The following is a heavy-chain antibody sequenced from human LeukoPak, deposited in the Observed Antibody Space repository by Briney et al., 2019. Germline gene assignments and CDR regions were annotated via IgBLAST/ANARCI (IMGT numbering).Heavy chain of an antibody. CDR1: GFTFSSYA. CDR2: ISGSGGST. V-gene: IGHV3-23*01. Sequence: PGGSLRLSCAASGFTFSSYAMSWVRQAPGKGLEWVSAISGSGGSTYYADSVKGRFTISRDNSKNTLYLQMNNLRAEDTAVYYCAKDQYYYGSGSYWVDYWGQGTLVTVSS. J-gene: IGHJ4*02. CDR3: AKDQYYYGSGSYWVDY. D-gene: IGHD3-10*01.